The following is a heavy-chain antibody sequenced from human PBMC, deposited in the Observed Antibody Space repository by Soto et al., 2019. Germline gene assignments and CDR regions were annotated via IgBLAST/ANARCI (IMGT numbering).Heavy chain of an antibody. CDR1: GVTFSSYW. D-gene: IGHD3-9*01. CDR2: IKQDGSEK. CDR3: ARDRPYYDILTGLDYYYYYMDV. Sequence: PGGSLRLSCAASGVTFSSYWVSWVCKAPGKGLEWVANIKQDGSEKYYVDSVKGRFTISRDNAKNSLYLQMNSLRAEDTAVYYCARDRPYYDILTGLDYYYYYMDVWGKGTAVTVSS. J-gene: IGHJ6*03. V-gene: IGHV3-7*01.